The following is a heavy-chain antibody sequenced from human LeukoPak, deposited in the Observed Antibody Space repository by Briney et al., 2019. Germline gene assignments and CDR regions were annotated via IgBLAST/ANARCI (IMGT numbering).Heavy chain of an antibody. CDR1: GGSISSYY. V-gene: IGHV4-59*12. CDR2: IYYSGST. D-gene: IGHD3-10*01. CDR3: ASQTGLTYYYGSGSYYNVDY. Sequence: SETLSLTCTVSGGSISSYYWSWIRQPPGKGLEWIGYIYYSGSTNYNPSLKSRVTISVDTSKNQFSLKLSSVTAADTAVYYCASQTGLTYYYGSGSYYNVDYWGQGTLVTVSS. J-gene: IGHJ4*02.